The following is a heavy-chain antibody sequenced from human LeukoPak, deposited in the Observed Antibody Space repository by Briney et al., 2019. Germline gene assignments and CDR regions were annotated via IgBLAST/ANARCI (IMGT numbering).Heavy chain of an antibody. J-gene: IGHJ6*03. Sequence: ASVKVSCKASRYTFTTYDINWVRQATGQGLEWMGWMDPNRGNTGYTQHFQGRVTFTWNTSISTAYMELSSLRSEDTAVYYCARDRRYMDVWGTGTTVTVSS. D-gene: IGHD1-14*01. CDR3: ARDRRYMDV. CDR1: RYTFTTYD. CDR2: MDPNRGNT. V-gene: IGHV1-8*03.